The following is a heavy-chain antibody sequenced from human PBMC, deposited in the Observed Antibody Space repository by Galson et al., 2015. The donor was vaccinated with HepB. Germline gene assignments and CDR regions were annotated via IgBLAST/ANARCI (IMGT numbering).Heavy chain of an antibody. CDR3: VRGHTITFGGVFVVPVYFDC. D-gene: IGHD3-16*02. CDR2: INAGNGNT. CDR1: GSTFTDYA. V-gene: IGHV1-3*01. J-gene: IGHJ4*02. Sequence: SVTVSCKASGSTFTDYAIHWVRQAPGQGLEWLGWINAGNGNTKLAQKFQDRVTITSDTSASTAYMDLSNLRSEDTAVYSCVRGHTITFGGVFVVPVYFDCWGQGTLVTVSS.